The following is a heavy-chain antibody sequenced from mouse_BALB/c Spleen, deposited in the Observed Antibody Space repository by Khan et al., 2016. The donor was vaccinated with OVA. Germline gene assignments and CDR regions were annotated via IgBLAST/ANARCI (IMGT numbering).Heavy chain of an antibody. V-gene: IGHV3-2*02. CDR3: ERICGGDFDY. Sequence: EVQLVETGPGLVKPSQSLSLTCTVTGYSITSDYAWNWIRQFPGNKLEWLGFISYSGNPNYNPSLKSRISITRDTSKNQFFLQLNSVTTEDTATYYCERICGGDFDYWGQGTTLTVSS. CDR1: GYSITSDYA. J-gene: IGHJ2*01. CDR2: ISYSGNP.